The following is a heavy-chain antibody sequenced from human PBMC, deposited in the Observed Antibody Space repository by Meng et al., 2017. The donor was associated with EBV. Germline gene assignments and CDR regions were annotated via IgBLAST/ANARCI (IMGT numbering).Heavy chain of an antibody. CDR3: ARVGIAVAGTGDY. CDR2: INPNSGGT. D-gene: IGHD6-19*01. CDR1: GYTFTGYY. J-gene: IGHJ4*02. V-gene: IGHV1-2*06. Sequence: QVQPVQSGAGVQKPGASGKVYCKASGYTFTGYYMHWVRQAPGQGLEWMGRINPNSGGTNYAQKFQGRVTMTRDTSISTAYMELSRLRSDDTAVYYCARVGIAVAGTGDYWGQGTLVTVSS.